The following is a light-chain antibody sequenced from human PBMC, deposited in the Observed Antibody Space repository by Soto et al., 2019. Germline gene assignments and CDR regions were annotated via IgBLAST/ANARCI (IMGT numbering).Light chain of an antibody. J-gene: IGKJ4*01. CDR2: GAS. Sequence: EIVMTQSPATLSVSLGERATITCRASHSVSSRLAWYQQKPGQAPRLLIYGASTRATGLPARFSGSGSGTEFTLTISSLQSEDFAVYYCQHYSNWPLTFGGGTKVEIK. V-gene: IGKV3-15*01. CDR1: HSVSSR. CDR3: QHYSNWPLT.